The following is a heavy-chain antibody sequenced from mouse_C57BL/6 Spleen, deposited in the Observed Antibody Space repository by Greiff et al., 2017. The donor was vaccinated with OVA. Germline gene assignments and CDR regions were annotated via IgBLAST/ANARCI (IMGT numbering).Heavy chain of an antibody. CDR1: GYAFSSSW. CDR3: ANDGYYVCSFAY. J-gene: IGHJ3*01. D-gene: IGHD2-3*01. V-gene: IGHV1-82*01. CDR2: IYPGDGDT. Sequence: VQLQQSGPELVKPGASVQISCKASGYAFSSSWLHWVTQRPGKGLEWICRIYPGDGDTNYNGKFKGKATLTADQSSSTAYMQLSSLTSEDSAVYCCANDGYYVCSFAYWGQGTLVTVSA.